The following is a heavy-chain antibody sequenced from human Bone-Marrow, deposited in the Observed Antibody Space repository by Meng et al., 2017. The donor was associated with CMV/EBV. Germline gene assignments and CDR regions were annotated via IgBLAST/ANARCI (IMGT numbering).Heavy chain of an antibody. D-gene: IGHD6-13*01. CDR1: GLTFSSYW. J-gene: IGHJ6*02. CDR3: AKGQSSSWSDYYYYYGMDV. Sequence: GESLKISCAASGLTFSSYWMSWVRQAPGKGLEWVANIKQDGSEKYYVDSVKGRFTISRDNAKNSLYLQMNSLRAEDTAVYYCAKGQSSSWSDYYYYYGMDVWGQGTTVTISS. CDR2: IKQDGSEK. V-gene: IGHV3-7*01.